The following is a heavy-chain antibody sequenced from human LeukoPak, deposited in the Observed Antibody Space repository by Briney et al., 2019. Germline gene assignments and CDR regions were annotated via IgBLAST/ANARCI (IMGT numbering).Heavy chain of an antibody. CDR2: INSDGSST. V-gene: IGHV3-74*01. D-gene: IGHD6-19*01. CDR1: GFTFSSYS. Sequence: GGSLRLSCAASGFTFSSYSMNWVRQAPGKGLVWVSRINSDGSSTSYADSVKGRFTISRDNAKNTLYLQMNSLRAEDTAVYYCARDHLSSGSSPDYYYYYYMDVWGKGTTVTISS. CDR3: ARDHLSSGSSPDYYYYYYMDV. J-gene: IGHJ6*03.